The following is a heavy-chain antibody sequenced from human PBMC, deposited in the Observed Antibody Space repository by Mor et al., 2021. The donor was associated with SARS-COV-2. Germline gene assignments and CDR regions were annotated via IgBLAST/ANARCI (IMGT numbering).Heavy chain of an antibody. D-gene: IGHD1-26*01. CDR2: GTT. J-gene: IGHJ5*02. V-gene: IGHV4-30-2*01. CDR3: VRGGVGPDSLGNWFDP. Sequence: GTTDYNPSLKSRVTISVDRSKNQFSLKMISVTAADTAVYYCVRGGVGPDSLGNWFDPWGQGTLVTVSS.